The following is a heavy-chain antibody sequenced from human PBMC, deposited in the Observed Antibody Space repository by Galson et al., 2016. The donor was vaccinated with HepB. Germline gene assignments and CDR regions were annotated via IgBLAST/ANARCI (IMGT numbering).Heavy chain of an antibody. CDR2: VGSGLET. Sequence: SLRLSCAASGFPFSSFGMSWVRQAPGKGLEWVSYVGSGLETYYVGSVKGRFTISRDNSKNTLYLQVNSLSAEDTALYYCAKQRGSTYPVYYFDYWGQGVLVTVSS. D-gene: IGHD2-2*01. V-gene: IGHV3-23*01. CDR3: AKQRGSTYPVYYFDY. J-gene: IGHJ4*02. CDR1: GFPFSSFG.